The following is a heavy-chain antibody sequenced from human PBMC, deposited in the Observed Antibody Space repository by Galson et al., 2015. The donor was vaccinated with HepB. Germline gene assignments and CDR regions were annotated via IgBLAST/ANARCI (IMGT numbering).Heavy chain of an antibody. Sequence: SVKVSCKASGGTFSSYAISWVRQAPGQGLEWMGGIIPIFGTANYAQKFQGRVTITADESTSTAYMELSSLRSEDTAVYYCARDPGSEGAGGVGFGSDYYYGMDVWGQGTTVTVSS. CDR3: ARDPGSEGAGGVGFGSDYYYGMDV. CDR2: IIPIFGTA. D-gene: IGHD3-3*01. J-gene: IGHJ6*02. V-gene: IGHV1-69*13. CDR1: GGTFSSYA.